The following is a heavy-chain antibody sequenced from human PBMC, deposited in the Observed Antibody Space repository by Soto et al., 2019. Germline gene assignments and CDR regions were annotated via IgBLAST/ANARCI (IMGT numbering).Heavy chain of an antibody. CDR3: ARFGLGYGSGGSCYSGEKFDY. V-gene: IGHV4-34*01. Sequence: PSETLSLTCAVYGGSFSGYYWSWIRQPPGKGLEWIGEINHSGSTNYNPSLKSRVTISVDTSKNQFSLKLSSVTAADTAVYYCARFGLGYGSGGSCYSGEKFDYWGQGTLVTVSS. J-gene: IGHJ4*02. D-gene: IGHD2-15*01. CDR1: GGSFSGYY. CDR2: INHSGST.